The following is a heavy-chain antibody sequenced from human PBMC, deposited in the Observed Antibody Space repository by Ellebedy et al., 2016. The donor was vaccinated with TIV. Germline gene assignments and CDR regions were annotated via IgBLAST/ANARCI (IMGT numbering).Heavy chain of an antibody. J-gene: IGHJ5*02. D-gene: IGHD4-17*01. V-gene: IGHV4-39*01. CDR1: GGSISNSNYY. Sequence: MPSETLSLTCTVSGGSISNSNYYWGWIRQPPGKGLEWIGSRYYSGSTYYSPSLESLVIISVDTSKNQFSLRLTSLTAADTAVYYCARHHPTTVTKSFDPWGQGTLVTVSS. CDR2: RYYSGST. CDR3: ARHHPTTVTKSFDP.